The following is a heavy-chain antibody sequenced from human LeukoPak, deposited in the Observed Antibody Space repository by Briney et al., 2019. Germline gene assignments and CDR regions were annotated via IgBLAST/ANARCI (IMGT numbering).Heavy chain of an antibody. D-gene: IGHD3-22*01. CDR1: GYTFTSYG. V-gene: IGHV1-18*01. J-gene: IGHJ4*02. CDR3: AREALYYYDSSAPDGY. CDR2: ISAYNGNT. Sequence: GASVTVSCTASGYTFTSYGISWVRQAPGQGLEWMGWISAYNGNTNYAQKLQGRVTMTTDTSTSTAYMELRSLRSDDTAVYYCAREALYYYDSSAPDGYWGQGTLVTVSS.